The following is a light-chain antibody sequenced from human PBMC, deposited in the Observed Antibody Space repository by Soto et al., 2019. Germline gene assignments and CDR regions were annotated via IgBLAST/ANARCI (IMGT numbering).Light chain of an antibody. V-gene: IGKV3D-15*01. CDR3: KHYNNWHPMT. CDR1: QRVTTQ. CDR2: GAS. Sequence: IVLTQSPGTLSLSQGERATLSCRASQRVTTQLAWYQQKPGQAARLLTYGASNRSTGKPARLSGSGSGTEFNHTISSLQSEYFAVYYCKHYNNWHPMTFGQGNKVDIK. J-gene: IGKJ1*01.